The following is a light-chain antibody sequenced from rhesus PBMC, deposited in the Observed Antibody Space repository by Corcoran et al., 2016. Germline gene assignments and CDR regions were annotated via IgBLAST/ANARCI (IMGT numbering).Light chain of an antibody. CDR1: QSISSW. CDR3: QQYSSSPYS. V-gene: IGKV1-22*01. J-gene: IGKJ2*01. Sequence: DIQMTQSPSSLSASVGDTVTITCRASQSISSWLAWYQQKPGKAPKLLLYKASTLQSGVPSRLRGSGSGTDFTITISSLQSEDFATYYCQQYSSSPYSFGQGTKVEIK. CDR2: KAS.